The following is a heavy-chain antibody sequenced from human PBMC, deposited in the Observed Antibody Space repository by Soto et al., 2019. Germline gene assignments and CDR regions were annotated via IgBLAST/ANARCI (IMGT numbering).Heavy chain of an antibody. CDR3: ARRARPDFYYMDV. J-gene: IGHJ6*03. CDR1: GFTLSGYA. CDR2: ISSNGVGT. V-gene: IGHV3-64*01. D-gene: IGHD6-6*01. Sequence: EVQLAESGGGLAQPGGSLRLSCAASGFTLSGYAMDWVRQAPGTGLEYVSGISSNGVGTYYANSVQGRFTISRDNSKNPVYLQMGSLRPDDMAVYYCARRARPDFYYMDVWGKGTTVTVSS.